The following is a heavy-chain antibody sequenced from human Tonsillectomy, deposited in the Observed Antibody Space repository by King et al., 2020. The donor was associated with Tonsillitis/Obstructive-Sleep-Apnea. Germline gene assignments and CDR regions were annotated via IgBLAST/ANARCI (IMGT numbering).Heavy chain of an antibody. Sequence: VQLQQWGAGLLKPSETLSLTCALYGGSLSGYYWSWIRQPPGKGLEWFGEIINSGSANYNPSIKSRVLISVDTSTNQFSPKLSSVTAADTAVYYCTRGLVIVVSAARPYMDVWAKGTTVTVSS. CDR3: TRGLVIVVSAARPYMDV. D-gene: IGHD2-2*02. J-gene: IGHJ6*03. CDR2: IINSGSA. CDR1: GGSLSGYY. V-gene: IGHV4-34*01.